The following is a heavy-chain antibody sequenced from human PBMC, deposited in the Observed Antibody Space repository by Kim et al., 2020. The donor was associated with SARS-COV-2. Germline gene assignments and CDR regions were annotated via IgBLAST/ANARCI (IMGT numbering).Heavy chain of an antibody. Sequence: GGSLRLSCAASGFTFSSYAMHWVRQAPGKGLEWVAVISYDGSNKYYADSVKGRFTISRDNSKNTLYLQMNSLRAEDTAVYYCARAPDTAMVGIDYWGQGTLVTVSS. CDR2: ISYDGSNK. V-gene: IGHV3-30-3*01. CDR3: ARAPDTAMVGIDY. J-gene: IGHJ4*02. D-gene: IGHD5-18*01. CDR1: GFTFSSYA.